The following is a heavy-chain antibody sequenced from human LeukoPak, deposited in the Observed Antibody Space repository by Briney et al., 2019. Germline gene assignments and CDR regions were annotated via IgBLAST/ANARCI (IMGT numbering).Heavy chain of an antibody. CDR3: AKLREWELPDLFDY. V-gene: IGHV3-23*01. Sequence: GGSLRLSCAASGFSFSNYAMSWVRQAPGKGLEWVSVITVTGGGTYYADSVKGRFTISRDNSKNTLYLQMNSLRAEDTAVYYCAKLREWELPDLFDYWGQGTLVTVSS. CDR2: ITVTGGGT. CDR1: GFSFSNYA. D-gene: IGHD1-26*01. J-gene: IGHJ4*02.